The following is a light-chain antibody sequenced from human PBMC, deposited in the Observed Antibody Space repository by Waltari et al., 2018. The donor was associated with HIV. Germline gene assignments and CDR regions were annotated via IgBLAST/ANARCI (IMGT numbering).Light chain of an antibody. CDR3: LAWDVSLQGYV. Sequence: QSVLTQPPSASGTPGQRVTISCSGSRSNIGSTTVNWYQQVPGTAPKLLIYSHNALPSGVPYRFSGSKSGTSASLAINGLQSEDEADYYCLAWDVSLQGYVFGTGTKVTVL. J-gene: IGLJ1*01. CDR1: RSNIGSTT. CDR2: SHN. V-gene: IGLV1-44*01.